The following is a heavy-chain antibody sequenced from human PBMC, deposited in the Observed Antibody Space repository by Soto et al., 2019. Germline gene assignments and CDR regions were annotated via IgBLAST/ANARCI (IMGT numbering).Heavy chain of an antibody. Sequence: GSLRLSCAASGFTFSSYAMHWVRQAPGKGLEWVAVISYDGSNKYYADSVKGRFTISRDNSKNTLYLQMNSLRAEDTAVYYCARVKGYSGSYWGYYYYGMDVWGQGTTVTVSS. CDR3: ARVKGYSGSYWGYYYYGMDV. J-gene: IGHJ6*02. CDR2: ISYDGSNK. CDR1: GFTFSSYA. D-gene: IGHD1-26*01. V-gene: IGHV3-30-3*01.